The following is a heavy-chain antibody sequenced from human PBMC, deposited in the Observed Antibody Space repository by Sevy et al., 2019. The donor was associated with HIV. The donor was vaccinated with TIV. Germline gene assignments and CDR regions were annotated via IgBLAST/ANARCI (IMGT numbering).Heavy chain of an antibody. Sequence: GGSLRLSCAASGFTLGNYWMSWVRQAPGKGLEWVANIKQDGSEKYYVDSVKGRFTISRDNAKNSLYLQMNSLRAEDTTVYYCARSWSGAFDIWGQRTMVTVSS. J-gene: IGHJ3*02. CDR3: ARSWSGAFDI. CDR1: GFTLGNYW. V-gene: IGHV3-7*01. D-gene: IGHD6-13*01. CDR2: IKQDGSEK.